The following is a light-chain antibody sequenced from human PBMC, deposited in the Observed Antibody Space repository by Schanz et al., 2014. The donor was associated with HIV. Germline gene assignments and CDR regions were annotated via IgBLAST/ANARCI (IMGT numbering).Light chain of an antibody. J-gene: IGKJ3*01. V-gene: IGKV3-11*01. CDR3: QHYDGLPT. CDR2: DAS. Sequence: EIVLTQSPGTLSLSPGERATLSCRASQSVSSYLAWYQQKPGQAPRLLIYDASNRATGIPARFSGSGSGTDFTLTISSLEPEDFAVYYCQHYDGLPTFGPGTKLEIK. CDR1: QSVSSY.